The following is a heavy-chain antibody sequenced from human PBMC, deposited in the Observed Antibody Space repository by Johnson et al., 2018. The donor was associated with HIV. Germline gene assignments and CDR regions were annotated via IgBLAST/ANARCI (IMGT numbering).Heavy chain of an antibody. V-gene: IGHV3-74*01. Sequence: VQLVESGGGLVQPGGSLILSCAASGFTFSSYWMHWVRQAPGKGLVWVSRISSDGSSTYYADSVKGRFTISRDNAKNTMFVQMNSLRAEDTAVYYCAKVIAVAGTGAFDIWGQGTMVTVSS. CDR3: AKVIAVAGTGAFDI. CDR1: GFTFSSYW. D-gene: IGHD6-19*01. CDR2: ISSDGSST. J-gene: IGHJ3*02.